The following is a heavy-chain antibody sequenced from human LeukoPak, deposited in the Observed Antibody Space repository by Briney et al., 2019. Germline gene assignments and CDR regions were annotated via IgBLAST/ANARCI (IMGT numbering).Heavy chain of an antibody. Sequence: SETLSLTCTVSGGSVSTGSYYWSWIRQPPGKGLEWIGYIYYSGSTNYNPPLKSRVTISVDTSKNQFSLKLSSVTAADTAVYYCARRGYKYGHFDYWGQGTLVTVSS. D-gene: IGHD5-18*01. CDR1: GGSVSTGSYY. CDR2: IYYSGST. J-gene: IGHJ4*02. V-gene: IGHV4-61*01. CDR3: ARRGYKYGHFDY.